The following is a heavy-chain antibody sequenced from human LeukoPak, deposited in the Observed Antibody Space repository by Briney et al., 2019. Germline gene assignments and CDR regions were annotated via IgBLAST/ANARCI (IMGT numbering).Heavy chain of an antibody. D-gene: IGHD6-19*01. V-gene: IGHV4-4*07. Sequence: SETLSLTCTVSGGSISSYYWSWIRQPAGKGLEWIGRIYTSGSTNYNPSLKSRVTMSVDTSKNQFSLKLSSVTAADTAVYYCARAAVAGRGYYYYYMDVWGKGTTVTISS. CDR2: IYTSGST. J-gene: IGHJ6*03. CDR3: ARAAVAGRGYYYYYMDV. CDR1: GGSISSYY.